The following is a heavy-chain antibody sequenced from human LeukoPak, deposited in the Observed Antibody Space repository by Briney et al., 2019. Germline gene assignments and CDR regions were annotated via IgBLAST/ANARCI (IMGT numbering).Heavy chain of an antibody. CDR1: GGSISSYY. CDR3: ARARLTGYNINWFDP. D-gene: IGHD3-9*01. V-gene: IGHV4-59*01. CDR2: IYYSGST. Sequence: PSETLSLTCTVSGGSISSYYWSWIRQPPGKGLEWIGYIYYSGSTNYNPSLKIRVTISVDTSKNQFSLKLSSVTAADTAVYYCARARLTGYNINWFDPWGQGTLVTVSS. J-gene: IGHJ5*02.